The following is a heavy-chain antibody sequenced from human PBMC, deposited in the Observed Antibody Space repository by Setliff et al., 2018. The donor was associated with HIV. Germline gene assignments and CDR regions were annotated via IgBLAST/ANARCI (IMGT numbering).Heavy chain of an antibody. J-gene: IGHJ4*02. Sequence: ASVQVSCKASRYTFSSYYLHWMRQAPGQGLEWMAMIDTTGSTFYAQTFQGRITMTRDTSTSAIYMELNGLTSEDTAVYYCARELPGVCYFDDWGQGTLVTVSS. CDR3: ARELPGVCYFDD. CDR2: IDTTGST. CDR1: RYTFSSYY. V-gene: IGHV1-46*01. D-gene: IGHD2-21*02.